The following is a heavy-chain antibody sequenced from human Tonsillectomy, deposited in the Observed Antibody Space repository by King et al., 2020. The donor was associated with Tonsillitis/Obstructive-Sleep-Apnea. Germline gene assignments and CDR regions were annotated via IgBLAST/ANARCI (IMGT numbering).Heavy chain of an antibody. CDR1: GFTFSSYA. J-gene: IGHJ4*02. D-gene: IGHD4-23*01. CDR3: ARDTLALYGGNSRGFDY. V-gene: IGHV3-64*01. CDR2: ISSNGGST. Sequence: EVQLVESGGGLVQPGGSLRLSCAASGFTFSSYAMHWVRQAPGKGLEYVSAISSNGGSTYYANSVKGRFTISRDNSKNTLYLQMGSMRAEDRAVYYCARDTLALYGGNSRGFDYWGQGTLVTVSS.